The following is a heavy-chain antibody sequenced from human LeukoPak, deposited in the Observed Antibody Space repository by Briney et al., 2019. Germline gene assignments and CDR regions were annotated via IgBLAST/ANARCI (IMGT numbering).Heavy chain of an antibody. CDR2: IWYDGSNK. Sequence: GGSLRLSCAASGFTFSSYGMHWVRQAPGKGLEWVAVIWYDGSNKYYADSVEGRFTISRDNSKNTLYLQMNSLRAEDTAVYYCARDRAGQRYFLYNWFDPWGQGTLVTVSS. V-gene: IGHV3-33*08. J-gene: IGHJ5*02. D-gene: IGHD2/OR15-2a*01. CDR1: GFTFSSYG. CDR3: ARDRAGQRYFLYNWFDP.